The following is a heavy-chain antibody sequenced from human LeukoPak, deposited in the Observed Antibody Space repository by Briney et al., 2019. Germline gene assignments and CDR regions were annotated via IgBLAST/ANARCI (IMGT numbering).Heavy chain of an antibody. CDR1: GFTFSIYA. V-gene: IGHV3-23*01. D-gene: IGHD4-17*01. CDR2: ISGSGGST. J-gene: IGHJ4*02. CDR3: AKGTTVTYYFDY. Sequence: GGSLRLSCAASGFTFSIYAMSWVRQAPGKGLESVSAISGSGGSTYYADSVKGRFTISRDNSKNTLYLQMNSLRAEDTAVYYCAKGTTVTYYFDYWGQGTLVTVSS.